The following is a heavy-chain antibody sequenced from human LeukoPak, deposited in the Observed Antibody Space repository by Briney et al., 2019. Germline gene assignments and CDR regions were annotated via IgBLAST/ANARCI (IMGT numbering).Heavy chain of an antibody. J-gene: IGHJ4*02. CDR1: GFTFSSYA. CDR3: AKDDLAGGWYHFFDY. Sequence: GGSLRLSCAASGFTFSSYAMSWIRQAPGKGLEWVSAISGSGGSTYYADSVKGRFTISRDNSKNTLYLQMNSLRAEDTAVYYCAKDDLAGGWYHFFDYWGQGTLVTVSS. CDR2: ISGSGGST. D-gene: IGHD6-19*01. V-gene: IGHV3-23*01.